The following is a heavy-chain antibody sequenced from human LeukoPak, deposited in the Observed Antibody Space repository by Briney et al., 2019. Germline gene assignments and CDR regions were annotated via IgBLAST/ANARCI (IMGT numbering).Heavy chain of an antibody. J-gene: IGHJ6*02. CDR2: IGAYNGNT. V-gene: IGHV1-18*01. CDR3: ARDPQKMVYYYYGMDV. CDR1: GYTFTSYG. D-gene: IGHD5-24*01. Sequence: ASVKVSCKASGYTFTSYGISWVRQAPGQGLEWMGRIGAYNGNTNYAQKLQGRVTMTTDTSTSTAYMELRSLRSDDTAVYYCARDPQKMVYYYYGMDVWGQGTTVTVSS.